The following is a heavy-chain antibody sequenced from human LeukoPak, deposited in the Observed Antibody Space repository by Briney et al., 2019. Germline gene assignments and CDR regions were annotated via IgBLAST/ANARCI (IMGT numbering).Heavy chain of an antibody. CDR3: ARDNTPDIYCGGDCHKVLGWYFDL. CDR1: GFTFSSYS. D-gene: IGHD2-21*01. J-gene: IGHJ2*01. CDR2: ISSSSSYI. Sequence: RAGGSLRLSCAASGFTFSSYSMNWVRQAPGKGLEWVSSISSSSSYIYYADSVKGRFTISRDNAKNSLYLQMNSLRAKDTAVYYCARDNTPDIYCGGDCHKVLGWYFDLWGRGTLVTVSS. V-gene: IGHV3-21*01.